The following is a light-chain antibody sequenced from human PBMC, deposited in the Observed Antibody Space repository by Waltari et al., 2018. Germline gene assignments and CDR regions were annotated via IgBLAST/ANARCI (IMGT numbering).Light chain of an antibody. V-gene: IGLV2-14*03. J-gene: IGLJ2*01. CDR1: SSDVGGYDS. CDR3: SSYAGSNTLV. CDR2: SVS. Sequence: QSALTQPGSVSGSPGQSITISCTGTSSDVGGYDSVNWYQQHPGKAPKLMLHSVSSQPSGVSNRFSGSKSGNTASLTISGLQAEDEADYFCSSYAGSNTLVFGGGTQVTVL.